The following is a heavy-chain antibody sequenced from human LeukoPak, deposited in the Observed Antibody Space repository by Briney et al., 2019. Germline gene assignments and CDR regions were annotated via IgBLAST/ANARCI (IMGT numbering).Heavy chain of an antibody. CDR2: ISYDGSNN. V-gene: IGHV3-30*18. D-gene: IGHD3-16*01. CDR3: AKGSNYDYVWGSVDYYYGMDV. Sequence: GGSLRLSCAASVFSFRSYGMHWVRQAPGKGLEWVSLISYDGSNNYYADSVKGRFTISRDNSRNTLHLQMNSLRAEDTAVYYCAKGSNYDYVWGSVDYYYGMDVWGQGTTVTVSS. CDR1: VFSFRSYG. J-gene: IGHJ6*02.